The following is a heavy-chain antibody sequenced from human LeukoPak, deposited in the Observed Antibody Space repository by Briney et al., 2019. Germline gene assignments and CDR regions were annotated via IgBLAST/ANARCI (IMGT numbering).Heavy chain of an antibody. CDR3: ATDGWGVPGMDV. Sequence: GASVKVSCKVSGYTLTELSMHWVRQAPGKGLEWMGGFDPEDGETIYAQKFQGRVTMTEDTSTDTAYMELSSLRSEDTAVYYCATDGWGVPGMDVWGQGTTVTVSS. J-gene: IGHJ6*02. V-gene: IGHV1-24*01. CDR1: GYTLTELS. D-gene: IGHD3-10*01. CDR2: FDPEDGET.